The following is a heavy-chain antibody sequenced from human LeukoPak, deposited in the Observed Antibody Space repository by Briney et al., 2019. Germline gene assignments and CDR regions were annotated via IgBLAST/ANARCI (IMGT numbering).Heavy chain of an antibody. CDR3: ARGPYSYDSSGAFDI. V-gene: IGHV4-39*07. Sequence: PSETLSLTCTVSGDSISGSSNYWGWIRQPPGKGLEWIGSIYYSGSTNYSPSLKSRVTISVDTSKNQFSLKLSSVTAADTAVYFCARGPYSYDSSGAFDIWGQGTMVTVSS. J-gene: IGHJ3*02. CDR1: GDSISGSSNY. D-gene: IGHD3-22*01. CDR2: IYYSGST.